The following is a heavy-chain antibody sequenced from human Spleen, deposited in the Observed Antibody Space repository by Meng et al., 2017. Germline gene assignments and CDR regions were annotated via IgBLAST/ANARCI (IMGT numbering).Heavy chain of an antibody. D-gene: IGHD3-10*01. CDR1: GFTFSSYA. CDR2: ISYDGSNK. Sequence: GGSLRLSCAASGFTFSSYAMHWVRQAPGKGLEWVAVISYDGSNKYYADSVKGRFTISRDNSKNTLYLQMNSLRAEDTAVYYCARVGAYYGSGSYYFDYWGQGTLVTVSS. V-gene: IGHV3-30*01. CDR3: ARVGAYYGSGSYYFDY. J-gene: IGHJ4*02.